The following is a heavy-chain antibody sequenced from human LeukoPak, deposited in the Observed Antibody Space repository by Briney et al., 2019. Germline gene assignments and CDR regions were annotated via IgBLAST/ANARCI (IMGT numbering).Heavy chain of an antibody. CDR1: GGSFSGYY. J-gene: IGHJ4*02. Sequence: SETLSLTCAVYGGSFSGYYWSWIRQPPEKGLEWIGGINHSGSTNYNPSLKSRVTISLDTSKKQFSLKLSSVTAADAAVYYCARVFVKGYCSSTSCYSLKPLDYWGQRTLVTVSS. CDR2: INHSGST. D-gene: IGHD2-2*01. CDR3: ARVFVKGYCSSTSCYSLKPLDY. V-gene: IGHV4-34*01.